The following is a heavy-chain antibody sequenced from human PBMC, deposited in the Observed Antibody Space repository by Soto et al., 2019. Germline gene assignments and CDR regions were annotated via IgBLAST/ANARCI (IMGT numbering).Heavy chain of an antibody. CDR1: GHSISDYY. J-gene: IGHJ2*01. CDR2: IYNRGRV. V-gene: IGHV4-59*12. CDR3: ARGHDFWSGYRYWYFDL. D-gene: IGHD3-3*01. Sequence: SETLSLTCDVSGHSISDYYWSWSRQSPGKGLEWLGYIYNRGRVNTNPSLQSRATISMDTSKNQLSLKLSSVTAADTAVYYCARGHDFWSGYRYWYFDLWGRGTLVPVSS.